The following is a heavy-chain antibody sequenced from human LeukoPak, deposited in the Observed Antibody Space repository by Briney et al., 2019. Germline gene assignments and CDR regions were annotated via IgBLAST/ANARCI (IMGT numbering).Heavy chain of an antibody. CDR3: ASGIYDSSGYYYVAFDY. CDR2: INTNTGNP. J-gene: IGHJ4*02. Sequence: GASVKVSCKASGYTFTSYAMNWVRQAPGQGLEWMGWINTNTGNPTYAQGFTGRFVFSLDTSVSTAYLQISSLKAEDTAVYYCASGIYDSSGYYYVAFDYWGQGTLVTVSS. D-gene: IGHD3-22*01. CDR1: GYTFTSYA. V-gene: IGHV7-4-1*02.